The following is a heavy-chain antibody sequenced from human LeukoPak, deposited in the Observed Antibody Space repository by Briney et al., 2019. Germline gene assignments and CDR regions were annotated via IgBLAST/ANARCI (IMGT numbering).Heavy chain of an antibody. J-gene: IGHJ4*02. D-gene: IGHD2/OR15-2a*01. CDR2: INPNSGGT. V-gene: IGHV1-2*02. CDR3: ARDLLATISYYFDY. Sequence: ASVKVSCKASGYTFTSYYLHWVRLAPGQGLEWMGWINPNSGGTNYAQKFQGRVTMTRDTSISAAYMELSRLRSDDTAVYYCARDLLATISYYFDYWGQGTLVSVSS. CDR1: GYTFTSYY.